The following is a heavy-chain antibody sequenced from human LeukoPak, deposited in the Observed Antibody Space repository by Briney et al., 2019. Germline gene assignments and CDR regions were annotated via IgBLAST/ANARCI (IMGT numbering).Heavy chain of an antibody. J-gene: IGHJ4*02. Sequence: SETLSLTCTVSGGSISSYYWSWIRQPPGKGLEWIGYIYYSGSTNYNPSLKSRVTISVDTSKNQFSLKLSSVTAADTAVYYCARSYDFWSGYYDYWGQGTLVTVSS. CDR2: IYYSGST. D-gene: IGHD3-3*01. V-gene: IGHV4-59*01. CDR1: GGSISSYY. CDR3: ARSYDFWSGYYDY.